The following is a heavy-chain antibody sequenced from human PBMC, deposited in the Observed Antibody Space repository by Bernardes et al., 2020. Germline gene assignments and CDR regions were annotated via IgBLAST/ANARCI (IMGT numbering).Heavy chain of an antibody. J-gene: IGHJ6*02. CDR3: ARVSRYGDYVRSYYYYGMDV. D-gene: IGHD4-17*01. CDR2: ISSSSSYI. V-gene: IGHV3-21*01. Sequence: GGSLRLSCAASGFTFSSYSMNWVRQAPGKGLEWVSSISSSSSYIYYADSVKGRFTISRDNAKNSLYLQMNSLRAEDTAVYYCARVSRYGDYVRSYYYYGMDVWGQGTTVTVSS. CDR1: GFTFSSYS.